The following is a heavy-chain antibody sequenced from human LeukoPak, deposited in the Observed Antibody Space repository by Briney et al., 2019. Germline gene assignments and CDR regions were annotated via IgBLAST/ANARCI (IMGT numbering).Heavy chain of an antibody. D-gene: IGHD2-2*02. CDR2: IYHSGST. J-gene: IGHJ4*02. Sequence: SETLSLTCTVSGGSISGYYWSWIRQPAEKGLEWIGSIYHSGSTYYNPSLKSRVTISVDTSKNQFSLKLSSVTAADTAVYYCARDTVPAAIVDYWGQGTLVTVSS. CDR3: ARDTVPAAIVDY. V-gene: IGHV4-4*07. CDR1: GGSISGYY.